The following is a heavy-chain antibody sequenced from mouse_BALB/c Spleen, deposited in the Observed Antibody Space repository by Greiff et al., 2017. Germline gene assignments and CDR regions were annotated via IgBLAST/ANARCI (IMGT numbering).Heavy chain of an antibody. Sequence: VQRVESGPGLVAPSQSLSITCTVSGFSLTSYGVHWVRQPPGKGLEWLGVIWAGGSTNYNSALMSRLSISKDNSKSQVFLKMNSLQTDDTAMYYCARDIPYGNYAMDYWGQGTSVTVSS. V-gene: IGHV2-9*02. D-gene: IGHD2-10*02. CDR2: IWAGGST. J-gene: IGHJ4*01. CDR3: ARDIPYGNYAMDY. CDR1: GFSLTSYG.